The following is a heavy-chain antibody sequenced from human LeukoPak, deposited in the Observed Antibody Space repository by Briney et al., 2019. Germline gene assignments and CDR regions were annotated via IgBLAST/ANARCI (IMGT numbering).Heavy chain of an antibody. CDR3: AREAQGRATALDL. J-gene: IGHJ5*02. CDR1: GFKVSSHW. D-gene: IGHD1-26*01. V-gene: IGHV3-7*04. CDR2: IKEDGSEK. Sequence: GGSLRLSCAASGFKVSSHWMSWVRQAPGKGLEWVANIKEDGSEKFYLDSAKGRFTISRDNAKNSLYLQMNSLRAEDRAVYYCAREAQGRATALDLWGQGTLVTVSS.